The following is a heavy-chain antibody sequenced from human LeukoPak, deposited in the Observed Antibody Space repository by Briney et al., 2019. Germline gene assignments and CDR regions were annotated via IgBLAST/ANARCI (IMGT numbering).Heavy chain of an antibody. J-gene: IGHJ3*02. CDR1: GFTFSSYA. CDR3: AKQTDTTGSRGGAFDI. CDR2: ISNSGGST. V-gene: IGHV3-23*01. D-gene: IGHD3-22*01. Sequence: PGESLRLSCAASGFTFSSYAMSWVRQAPGKGLEWVSTISNSGGSTYSADSMKGRFTISRDNSKNTLFLQMSGLGAEDTAVYYCAKQTDTTGSRGGAFDIWGQGTMVTVSS.